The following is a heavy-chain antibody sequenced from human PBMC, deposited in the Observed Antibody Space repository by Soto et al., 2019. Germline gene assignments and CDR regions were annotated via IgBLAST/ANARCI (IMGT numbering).Heavy chain of an antibody. V-gene: IGHV4-30-4*01. D-gene: IGHD2-15*01. Sequence: SETLSLTCTVSGGSISSGDYYWSWIRQPPGKGLEWIGYIYYSGSTYYNPSLKNRVTISVDRSKNQFSLKLSSVTAADTAVYYCARVRGRLLRFDPWGQGTLVTVSS. CDR1: GGSISSGDYY. CDR2: IYYSGST. J-gene: IGHJ5*02. CDR3: ARVRGRLLRFDP.